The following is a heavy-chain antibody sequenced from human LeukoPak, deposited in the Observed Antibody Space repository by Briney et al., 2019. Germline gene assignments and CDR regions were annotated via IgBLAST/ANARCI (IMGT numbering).Heavy chain of an antibody. J-gene: IGHJ3*02. D-gene: IGHD1-26*01. CDR1: GYTFTGYY. CDR2: INPNSGGT. CDR3: ARGPRSGSSPGAFDI. Sequence: ASVKVSCKASGYTFTGYYMHWVRQAPGQGLEWMGWINPNSGGTNYAQKFQGRVTMTRDTSISTAYMELSRLRSDDTAVYYCARGPRSGSSPGAFDIWGQGTMVTVSS. V-gene: IGHV1-2*02.